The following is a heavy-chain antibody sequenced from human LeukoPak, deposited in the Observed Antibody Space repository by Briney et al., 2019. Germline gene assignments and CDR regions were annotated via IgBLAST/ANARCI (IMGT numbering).Heavy chain of an antibody. Sequence: GGSLRLSCAASGFTFSSYAMSWVRQAPGKGLEWVANIEQDGSEKYYVDSVKGRFTISRDNAKNSLYLQMNSLRAEDTAVYYCARGPRYYYDSSGYYFLDYWGQGTLVTVSS. CDR3: ARGPRYYYDSSGYYFLDY. CDR2: IEQDGSEK. J-gene: IGHJ4*02. D-gene: IGHD3-22*01. V-gene: IGHV3-7*01. CDR1: GFTFSSYA.